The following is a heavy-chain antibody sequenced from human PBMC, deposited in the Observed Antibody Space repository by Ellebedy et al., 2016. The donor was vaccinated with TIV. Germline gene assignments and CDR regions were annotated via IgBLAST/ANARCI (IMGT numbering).Heavy chain of an antibody. CDR3: ARDSSDYPYYYYGMDV. D-gene: IGHD4-17*01. Sequence: GESLKISCAASGFTVSSNYMSWVRQAPGKGLEWVSVIYSGGSTYYADSVKGRFTISRDNSKNTLYLQMNSLRAEDTAVYYCARDSSDYPYYYYGMDVWGQGTTVTVSS. CDR2: IYSGGST. CDR1: GFTVSSNY. J-gene: IGHJ6*02. V-gene: IGHV3-66*01.